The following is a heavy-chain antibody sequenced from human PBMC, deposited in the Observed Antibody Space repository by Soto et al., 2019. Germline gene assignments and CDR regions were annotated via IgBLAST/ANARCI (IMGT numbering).Heavy chain of an antibody. V-gene: IGHV4-34*01. CDR2: INHSGST. J-gene: IGHJ5*02. CDR3: ARLRDCSGGSCYSRGGDNWFDP. D-gene: IGHD2-15*01. CDR1: GGSFSGYY. Sequence: SETLSLTCAVYGGSFSGYYWSWTRQPPGKGLEWIGEINHSGSTNYNPSLKSRVTISVDTSKNQFSLKLSSVTAADTAVYYCARLRDCSGGSCYSRGGDNWFDPWGQGTLVTVSS.